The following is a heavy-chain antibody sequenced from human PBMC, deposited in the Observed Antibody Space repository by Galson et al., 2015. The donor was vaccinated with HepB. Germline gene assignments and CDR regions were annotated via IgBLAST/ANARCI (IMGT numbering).Heavy chain of an antibody. V-gene: IGHV4-61*01. J-gene: IGHJ3*02. CDR3: ARGRNYYGSGGI. CDR1: GGSVSNGIYY. Sequence: ETLSLTCTVSGGSVSNGIYYWSWIRQPPGKGLEWIGYIYYTGNTNYNPSLKSRVTISVDTSKNQFSLKLTSVTAADTAVCYCARGRNYYGSGGIWGQGTMVTVSS. CDR2: IYYTGNT. D-gene: IGHD3-10*01.